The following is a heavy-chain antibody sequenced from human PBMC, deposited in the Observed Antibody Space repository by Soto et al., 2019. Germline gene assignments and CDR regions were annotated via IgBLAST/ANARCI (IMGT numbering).Heavy chain of an antibody. J-gene: IGHJ4*02. CDR3: ARDGPLVRYGFDY. D-gene: IGHD4-17*01. Sequence: SETLSLTCTVSGGSISSGGYYWSWIRQHPGKGLEWIGYIYYSGSTYYNPSLKSRVTISVDTSKNQFSLKLSSVTAADTAVYYCARDGPLVRYGFDYWGQGTLVTVSS. V-gene: IGHV4-31*03. CDR1: GGSISSGGYY. CDR2: IYYSGST.